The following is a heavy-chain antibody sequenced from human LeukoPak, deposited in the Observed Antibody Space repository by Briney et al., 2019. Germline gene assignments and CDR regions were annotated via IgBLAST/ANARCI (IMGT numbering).Heavy chain of an antibody. Sequence: PGGSLRLSCAASGFTFSSYGMHWVRQAPGKGLEWVAFIRYDGSNKYYADSVKGRFTISRDNSKNTLYLQMNSLRAEDTAVYYCARDPWGQLERETYFDYWGQGTLVTVSS. J-gene: IGHJ4*02. CDR1: GFTFSSYG. V-gene: IGHV3-30*02. D-gene: IGHD1-1*01. CDR3: ARDPWGQLERETYFDY. CDR2: IRYDGSNK.